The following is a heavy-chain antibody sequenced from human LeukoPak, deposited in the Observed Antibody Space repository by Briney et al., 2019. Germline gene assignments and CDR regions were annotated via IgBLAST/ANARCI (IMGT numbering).Heavy chain of an antibody. D-gene: IGHD1-26*01. Sequence: GASVKVSCKTSGYTFTSYGISWVRQAPGQGLEWMGWISAYNGNTHSAQKLQGRVTMTTDTSTSTAYMELRSLRSDDTAVYYCASGSYTQTYYYYMDVWGKGTTVTVSS. CDR2: ISAYNGNT. V-gene: IGHV1-18*01. CDR3: ASGSYTQTYYYYMDV. J-gene: IGHJ6*03. CDR1: GYTFTSYG.